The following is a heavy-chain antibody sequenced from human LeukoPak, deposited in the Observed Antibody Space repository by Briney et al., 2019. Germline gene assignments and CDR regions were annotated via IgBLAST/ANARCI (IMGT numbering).Heavy chain of an antibody. Sequence: SQTLSLTCTVSGGSTSSGDYYWSWIRQPPGKGLEWIGYIYYSGSTYYNPSLKSRVTISVDTSKNQFSLKLSSVTAADTAVYYCARDLWGGNYFDYWGQGTLVTVSS. V-gene: IGHV4-30-4*01. CDR2: IYYSGST. D-gene: IGHD2-21*01. J-gene: IGHJ4*02. CDR1: GGSTSSGDYY. CDR3: ARDLWGGNYFDY.